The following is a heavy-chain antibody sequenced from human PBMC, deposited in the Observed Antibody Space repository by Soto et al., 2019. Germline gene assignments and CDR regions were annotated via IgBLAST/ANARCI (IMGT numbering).Heavy chain of an antibody. D-gene: IGHD6-6*01. J-gene: IGHJ5*02. Sequence: PSETLSLTCIVSGGSISSSSYYWGWIRQPPGKGLEWIGSIYYSGSTYYNPYLKSRVTISVDTSKNQFSLKLSSVTAADTAVFYCARQRARKWFDPWGQGTLVTVSS. CDR2: IYYSGST. V-gene: IGHV4-39*01. CDR3: ARQRARKWFDP. CDR1: GGSISSSSYY.